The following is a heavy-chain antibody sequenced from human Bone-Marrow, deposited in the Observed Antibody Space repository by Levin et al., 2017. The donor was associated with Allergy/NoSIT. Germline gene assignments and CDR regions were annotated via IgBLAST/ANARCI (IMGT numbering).Heavy chain of an antibody. CDR3: ARDDRRGTKGGFDV. Sequence: PGGSLRLSCAASGFTFSDFYMTWNRQAPGKGLEWLSYIANNGGTIDYADSVKGRFTISRDNAKNSLYLQMDGLRADDTAVYYCARDDRRGTKGGFDVWGQGTLVTVSS. D-gene: IGHD3-16*01. V-gene: IGHV3-11*01. J-gene: IGHJ3*01. CDR1: GFTFSDFY. CDR2: IANNGGTI.